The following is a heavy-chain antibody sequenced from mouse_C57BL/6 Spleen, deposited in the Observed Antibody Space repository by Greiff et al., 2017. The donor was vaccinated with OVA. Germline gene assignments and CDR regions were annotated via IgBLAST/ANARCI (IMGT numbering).Heavy chain of an antibody. CDR3: ARYDYDDRYAMDY. CDR2: INPSNGGT. J-gene: IGHJ4*01. CDR1: GYTFTSYW. Sequence: SGTELVKPGASVKLSCKASGYTFTSYWMHWVKQRPGQGLEWIGNINPSNGGTNYNEKFKSKATLTVDKSSSTAYMQLSSLTSEDSAVYYCARYDYDDRYAMDYWGQGTSVTVSS. V-gene: IGHV1-53*01. D-gene: IGHD2-4*01.